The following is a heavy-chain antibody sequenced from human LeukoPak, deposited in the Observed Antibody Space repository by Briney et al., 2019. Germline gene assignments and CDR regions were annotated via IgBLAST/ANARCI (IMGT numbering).Heavy chain of an antibody. J-gene: IGHJ5*02. CDR1: GFTFSSYA. V-gene: IGHV3-23*01. CDR3: VKDRTLLWFGELVAGTGKYNWFDP. CDR2: ISGSGGST. D-gene: IGHD3-10*01. Sequence: PGGSLRLSCAASGFTFSSYAMSWVRQAPGKGLEWVSAISGSGGSTYYADSVKGRFTISRDNSKNTLYLQMNSLRAEDTAVYYCVKDRTLLWFGELVAGTGKYNWFDPWGQGTLVTVSS.